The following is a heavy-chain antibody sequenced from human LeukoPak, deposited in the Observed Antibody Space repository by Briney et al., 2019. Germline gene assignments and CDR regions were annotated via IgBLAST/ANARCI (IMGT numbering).Heavy chain of an antibody. Sequence: GGTLRLSCAASGFTFSSYAMSWVRQAPGKGLEWVSAISGSGGSTYYADSVRGRFTISRDNSKHTLYLQMNSLRAEDTAVYYCARACIAAAGNYFDYWGQGTLVTVSS. CDR2: ISGSGGST. J-gene: IGHJ4*02. CDR3: ARACIAAAGNYFDY. CDR1: GFTFSSYA. D-gene: IGHD6-13*01. V-gene: IGHV3-23*01.